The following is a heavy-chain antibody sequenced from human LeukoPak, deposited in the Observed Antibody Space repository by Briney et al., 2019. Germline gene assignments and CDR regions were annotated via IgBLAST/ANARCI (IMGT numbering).Heavy chain of an antibody. V-gene: IGHV4-59*01. CDR1: GGSISTYY. D-gene: IGHD3-22*01. CDR3: ARGDPSSGSPLLDY. Sequence: SETLSLTCTVSGGSISTYYWSWIRQPPGKGLEWIGYIYYSGSTNYNPSLKSRVTISVDTSKNQFSLKLSSVTAADTAVYYCARGDPSSGSPLLDYWGQGTLVTVSS. CDR2: IYYSGST. J-gene: IGHJ4*02.